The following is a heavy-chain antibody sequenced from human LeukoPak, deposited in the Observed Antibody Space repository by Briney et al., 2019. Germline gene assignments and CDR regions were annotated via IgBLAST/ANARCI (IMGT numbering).Heavy chain of an antibody. J-gene: IGHJ4*02. D-gene: IGHD3-9*01. Sequence: TSETLSLTCTVSGGSISSSSYYWGWIRQPPGKGLEWIGSIYYSGSTYYNPSLKSRVTISVDTSKNQFSLKLSSVTAADTAVYYCARWKSLGYYDILTGYQESTYYYFDYWGQGTLVTVSS. CDR1: GGSISSSSYY. CDR3: ARWKSLGYYDILTGYQESTYYYFDY. V-gene: IGHV4-39*07. CDR2: IYYSGST.